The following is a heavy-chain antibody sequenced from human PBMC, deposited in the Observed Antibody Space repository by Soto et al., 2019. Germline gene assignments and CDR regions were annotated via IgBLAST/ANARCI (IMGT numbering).Heavy chain of an antibody. CDR1: GGSISGYS. CDR3: ARAQAAYYFDY. V-gene: IGHV4-59*13. J-gene: IGHJ4*02. CDR2: IYYSGST. D-gene: IGHD2-15*01. Sequence: SETLSLTCTVSGGSISGYSWSWIRQSPGKGLEWNGYIYYSGSTNYNPSLKSRVTISVDTSKNRFSLKLSSVTVADSAVYYCARAQAAYYFDYWGQGTVVTVSS.